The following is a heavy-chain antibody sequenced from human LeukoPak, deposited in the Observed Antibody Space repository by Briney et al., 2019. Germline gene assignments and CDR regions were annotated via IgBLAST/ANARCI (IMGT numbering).Heavy chain of an antibody. CDR2: ISSSSSTI. CDR1: GFTFSSYS. V-gene: IGHV3-48*01. CDR3: ARDREGSSSWDY. Sequence: GSLRLSCAASGFTFSSYSMNWVRQAPGKGLEWVSYISSSSSTIYYADSVKGRFTISRDNSKNTIFLQMNSLRADDTAVYYCARDREGSSSWDYWGQGTLVTVSS. J-gene: IGHJ4*02. D-gene: IGHD6-13*01.